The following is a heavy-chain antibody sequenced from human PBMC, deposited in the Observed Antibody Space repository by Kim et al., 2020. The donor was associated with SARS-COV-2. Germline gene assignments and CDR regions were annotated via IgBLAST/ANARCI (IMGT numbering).Heavy chain of an antibody. J-gene: IGHJ6*02. Sequence: KGRFTIPRDNAKNSLYLQMNSLRAEDTAVYYCARSPGPHYYYGMDVWGQGTTVTVSS. CDR3: ARSPGPHYYYGMDV. V-gene: IGHV3-48*03.